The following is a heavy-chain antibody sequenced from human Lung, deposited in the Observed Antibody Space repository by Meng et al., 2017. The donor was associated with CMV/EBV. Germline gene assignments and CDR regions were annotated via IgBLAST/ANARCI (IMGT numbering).Heavy chain of an antibody. CDR3: ARAGYYYGSGSCDY. CDR1: GYTFTGYY. Sequence: ASVXVSCKASGYTFTGYYMNWVRQAPGQGLEWMGWINPNSGGTNYAQKFQGRVTMTRDTSISTAYMELSRLRSDDTAVYYCARAGYYYGSGSCDYWGQGTLVTVSS. V-gene: IGHV1-2*02. CDR2: INPNSGGT. D-gene: IGHD3-10*01. J-gene: IGHJ4*02.